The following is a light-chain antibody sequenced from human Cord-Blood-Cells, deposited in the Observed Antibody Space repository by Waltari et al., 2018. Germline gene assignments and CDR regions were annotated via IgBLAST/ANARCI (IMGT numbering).Light chain of an antibody. V-gene: IGLV2-8*01. CDR3: SSYAGSNNVV. J-gene: IGLJ2*01. CDR2: EVS. CDR1: TSDVGGHKQ. Sequence: SALTQPPSASGSPAQSVTISCTGTTSDVGGHKQVTWYQQHPGKAPKLMIYEVSKRPSGVPDRFSGSKSGNTASLTVSGLQAEDEADYYCSSYAGSNNVVFGGGTKLTVL.